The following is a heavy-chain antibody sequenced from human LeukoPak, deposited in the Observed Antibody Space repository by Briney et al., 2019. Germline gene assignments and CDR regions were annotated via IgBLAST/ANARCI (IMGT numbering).Heavy chain of an antibody. D-gene: IGHD3-9*01. J-gene: IGHJ6*03. CDR1: GYTFTSYG. Sequence: GASVKVSCKASGYTFTSYGISWVRQAPGQGLEWMGWISAYNGNTNYAQKLQGRVTMTTDTSTSTAYMELSRLRSDDTAVYYCARDQAGLTDILTGYPAPLDYYYMDVWGKGTTVTISS. CDR3: ARDQAGLTDILTGYPAPLDYYYMDV. CDR2: ISAYNGNT. V-gene: IGHV1-18*01.